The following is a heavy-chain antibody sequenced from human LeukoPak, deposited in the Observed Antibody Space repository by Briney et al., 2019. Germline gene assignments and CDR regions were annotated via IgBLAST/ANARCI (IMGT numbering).Heavy chain of an antibody. CDR2: IYYSGST. J-gene: IGHJ6*03. Sequence: PSETLSLTCTVSGGSISDYYWNWIRQPPGKGLEWIGYIYYSGSTTYNPSLKSRVTMSVDTAKNQFSLKLRSVTAADTAVYYCARGDFCSKSNCYLRPMDVWGKGTTVTVFS. V-gene: IGHV4-59*01. D-gene: IGHD3-3*01. CDR3: ARGDFCSKSNCYLRPMDV. CDR1: GGSISDYY.